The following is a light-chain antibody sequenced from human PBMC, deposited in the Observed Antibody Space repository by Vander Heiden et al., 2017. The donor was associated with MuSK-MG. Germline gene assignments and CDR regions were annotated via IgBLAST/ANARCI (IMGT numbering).Light chain of an antibody. CDR1: QSVSSY. V-gene: IGKV3-11*01. CDR2: DAS. CDR3: QQRIDWPAAALS. J-gene: IGKJ4*01. Sequence: EIVLTQSPATLSLSPGERATLSCRASQSVSSYLAWYQPKPGQAPMLLIYDASNRATGSPARFSGSGFAKDLTLTISSLEPEEFEVHNCQQRIDWPAAALSSGGAGKAKI.